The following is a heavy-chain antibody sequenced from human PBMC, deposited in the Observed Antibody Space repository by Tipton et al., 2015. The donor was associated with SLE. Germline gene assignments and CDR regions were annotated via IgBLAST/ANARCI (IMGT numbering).Heavy chain of an antibody. CDR1: GGSITSYY. CDR3: ARGPRSLGGSPRDDT. D-gene: IGHD2-15*01. Sequence: TLSLTCTVSGGSITSYYWGWIRQPPGKGLEWIGSIYHSGSTYYNPSLKSRVTISVDTSKNQFSLKLSSVTAADTAVYYCARGPRSLGGSPRDDTWGQGTLVTVFS. CDR2: IYHSGST. V-gene: IGHV4-39*07. J-gene: IGHJ5*02.